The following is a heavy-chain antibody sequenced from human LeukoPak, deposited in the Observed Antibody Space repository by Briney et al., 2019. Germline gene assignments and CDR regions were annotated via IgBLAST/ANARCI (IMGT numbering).Heavy chain of an antibody. CDR1: GGSISSSTYY. D-gene: IGHD3-10*01. J-gene: IGHJ4*02. CDR3: ARHKAYGSGTYSPYYFDY. V-gene: IGHV4-39*01. CDR2: INYSGST. Sequence: PSGTLSLTCPVSGGSISSSTYYWGWIRQPPGKGLEWIGTINYSGSTYYNPSLKSRVTISVDTSKNQFSLKLSSVTAADTAVYYCARHKAYGSGTYSPYYFDYWGQGTLVTVSS.